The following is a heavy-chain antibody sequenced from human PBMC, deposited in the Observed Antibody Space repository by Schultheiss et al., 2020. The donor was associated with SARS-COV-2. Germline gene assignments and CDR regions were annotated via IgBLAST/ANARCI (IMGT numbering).Heavy chain of an antibody. D-gene: IGHD3-22*01. Sequence: GESLKISCKGSGYSFTSYWIDWVRQMPGKGLEWMGIIYPGDSDTRYSPSFQGQVTISADKSISTAYLQWSSLKASDTAMYYCARQNDYYDSSGYPIDYWGQGTLVTVSS. CDR2: IYPGDSDT. V-gene: IGHV5-51*01. CDR1: GYSFTSYW. J-gene: IGHJ4*02. CDR3: ARQNDYYDSSGYPIDY.